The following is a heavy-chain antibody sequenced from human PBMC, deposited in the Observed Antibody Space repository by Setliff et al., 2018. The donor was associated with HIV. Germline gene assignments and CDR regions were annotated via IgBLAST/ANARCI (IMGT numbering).Heavy chain of an antibody. CDR3: AREDGSNSHDTFEI. J-gene: IGHJ3*02. CDR1: GGSISNDY. V-gene: IGHV4-59*01. CDR2: IYYTGST. Sequence: PSETLSLTCTVSGGSISNDYWHWIRQSPRRGLEWIGYIYYTGSTNYNPSLKSRVPMSVDSSNHQFSLKLTSVTPADTAIYYFAREDGSNSHDTFEIWGQGILVTVSS. D-gene: IGHD1-1*01.